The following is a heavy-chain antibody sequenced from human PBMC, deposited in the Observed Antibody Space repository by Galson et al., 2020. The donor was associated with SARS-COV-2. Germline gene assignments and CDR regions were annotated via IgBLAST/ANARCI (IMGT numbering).Heavy chain of an antibody. D-gene: IGHD2-8*01. J-gene: IGHJ6*03. Sequence: SGPTLVKPTETLTLTCTVSGFSLNHARMAVSWIRQPPGKALEWLAHIFSNDQKSYSTSLKTRLTISKDASKSQVVLTMTDMDPVDTATYYCGRLWGEPGPLYFYFDYDRDVWGKGTTVSVSS. CDR3: GRLWGEPGPLYFYFDYDRDV. V-gene: IGHV2-26*01. CDR1: GFSLNHARMA. CDR2: IFSNDQK.